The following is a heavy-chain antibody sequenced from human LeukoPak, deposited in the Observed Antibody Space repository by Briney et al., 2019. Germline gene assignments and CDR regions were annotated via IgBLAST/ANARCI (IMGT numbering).Heavy chain of an antibody. D-gene: IGHD3-22*01. J-gene: IGHJ4*02. V-gene: IGHV4-39*01. CDR2: IYYSGST. CDR3: ARQDYDSSGYDDY. Sequence: SETLSLTCTVSGGSISSSSYYWGWIRQPPGKGLEWIGSIYYSGSTYYNPSLKSRVTISVDTSKNQFSLKLSSVTAADTAAYYCARQDYDSSGYDDYWGQGTLVTVSS. CDR1: GGSISSSSYY.